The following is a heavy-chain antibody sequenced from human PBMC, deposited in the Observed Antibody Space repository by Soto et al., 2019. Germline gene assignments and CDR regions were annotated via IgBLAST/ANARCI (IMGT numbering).Heavy chain of an antibody. CDR3: ASHLVAATSYFDY. CDR1: GFTFSNAW. CDR2: IKQDGSEK. V-gene: IGHV3-7*01. J-gene: IGHJ4*02. Sequence: GGSLRLSCAASGFTFSNAWMSWVRQAPGKGLEWVANIKQDGSEKYYVDSVKGRFTISRDNAKNSLYLQMNSLRVEDTAVYYCASHLVAATSYFDYWGQGTLVTVSS. D-gene: IGHD2-15*01.